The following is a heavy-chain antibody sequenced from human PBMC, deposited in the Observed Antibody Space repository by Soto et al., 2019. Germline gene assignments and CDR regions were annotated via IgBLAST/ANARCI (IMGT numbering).Heavy chain of an antibody. J-gene: IGHJ5*02. V-gene: IGHV4-31*03. CDR2: IYYSGST. Sequence: QVQLQESGPGLVKPSQTLSLTCTVSGGSISSGDYYWSWIRQHPGKGLEWIGYIYYSGSTYYNPSLKSRVTISVDTSKNQFSLKLSSVTAADTAVYYCASIYDSSGYYYGNNWFEPWGQGTLVTVSS. CDR1: GGSISSGDYY. CDR3: ASIYDSSGYYYGNNWFEP. D-gene: IGHD3-22*01.